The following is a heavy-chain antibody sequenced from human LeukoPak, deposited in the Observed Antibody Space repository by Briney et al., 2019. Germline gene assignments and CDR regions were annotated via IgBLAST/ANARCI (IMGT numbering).Heavy chain of an antibody. V-gene: IGHV3-74*03. CDR1: GFTFSDFW. CDR2: IRGDGHIT. Sequence: GGSLRLSCAASGFTFSDFWMHWVRLVPGKGLEWISRIRGDGHITTYADSVKDRFTISRDNAKNTLYLQINSLRVEDTGVYYCVRDNRLEVREFDHWGQGTPVTVSS. D-gene: IGHD3-16*02. J-gene: IGHJ4*02. CDR3: VRDNRLEVREFDH.